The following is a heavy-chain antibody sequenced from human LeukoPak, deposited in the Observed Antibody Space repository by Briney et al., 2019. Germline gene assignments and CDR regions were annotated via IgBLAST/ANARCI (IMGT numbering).Heavy chain of an antibody. CDR2: IYYSGST. Sequence: PSETLSLTCAVSGGSISSSNWWSWVRQPPGKGLEWIGYIYYSGSTYYNPSLKSRVTISVDTSKNQFSLKLSSVTAADTAVYYCARAYDSSGYEPWGQGTLVTVSS. V-gene: IGHV4-4*02. J-gene: IGHJ4*02. CDR3: ARAYDSSGYEP. CDR1: GGSISSSNW. D-gene: IGHD3-22*01.